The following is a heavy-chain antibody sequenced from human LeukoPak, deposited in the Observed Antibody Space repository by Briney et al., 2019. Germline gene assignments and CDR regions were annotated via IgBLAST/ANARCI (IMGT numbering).Heavy chain of an antibody. D-gene: IGHD6-19*01. J-gene: IGHJ6*02. CDR2: INTNTGNP. V-gene: IGHV7-4-1*02. CDR1: GYTFTDYA. CDR3: ARTEAVSGFPYYYYGMDV. Sequence: ASVKVSCKASGYTFTDYAMNWVRQAPGQGLEWMGWINTNTGNPTYAQGFTGRFVFSLDTSVSTVYLQISSLKAEDTAVYYCARTEAVSGFPYYYYGMDVWGQGTTVTVSS.